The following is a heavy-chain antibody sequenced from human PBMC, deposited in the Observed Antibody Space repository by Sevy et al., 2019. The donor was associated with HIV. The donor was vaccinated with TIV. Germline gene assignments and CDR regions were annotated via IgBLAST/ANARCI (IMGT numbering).Heavy chain of an antibody. Sequence: GGSLRLSCAASGFTFNYHFMNWVRQVPGKGLEWVSYISSASSYINYSDSVKGRFTISRDNAKNLVFLEMNNLRPEETAVYFCARGDYYGSLYYFDYWGQRTLVTVSS. CDR1: GFTFNYHF. CDR2: ISSASSYI. D-gene: IGHD3-10*01. J-gene: IGHJ4*02. CDR3: ARGDYYGSLYYFDY. V-gene: IGHV3-21*01.